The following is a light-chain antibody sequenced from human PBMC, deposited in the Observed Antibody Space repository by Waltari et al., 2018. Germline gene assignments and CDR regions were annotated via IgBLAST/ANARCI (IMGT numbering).Light chain of an antibody. CDR2: DAS. CDR1: QSVSSS. Sequence: EIVLTQSPATLSLSPGERATLSCTASQSVSSSLAWYQQKPGQAPRLLIYDASNRATGIPARFSGSGSWTDFTLTISSLEPEDFVVYYCQQRINWPITFGQGTRLEIK. J-gene: IGKJ5*01. V-gene: IGKV3-11*01. CDR3: QQRINWPIT.